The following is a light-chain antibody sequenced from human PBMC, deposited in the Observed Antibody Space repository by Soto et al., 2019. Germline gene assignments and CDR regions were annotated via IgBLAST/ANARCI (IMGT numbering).Light chain of an antibody. CDR1: QRVGGN. J-gene: IGKJ2*01. V-gene: IGKV3-15*01. Sequence: EIVMTQSPATLSVSPGERATLSCRASQRVGGNLAWYQQRPGRAPRLLIYDASTRATDIPARFSGSGSGTEFTITISSLQSEDFALYYCQQYNNWPLYTFGQGTKLEIK. CDR2: DAS. CDR3: QQYNNWPLYT.